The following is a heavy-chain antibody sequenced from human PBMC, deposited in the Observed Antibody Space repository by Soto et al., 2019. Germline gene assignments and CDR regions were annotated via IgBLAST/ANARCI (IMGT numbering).Heavy chain of an antibody. D-gene: IGHD3-10*01. Sequence: PSETLSLTCAVYGGSFSGYYWSWIRQPPGKGLEWIGEINHSGSTNYNPSLKSRVIISVDTSKNQFSLKLSSVTAADTAVYYCARGTRGLIYWGPGTLVTVSS. V-gene: IGHV4-34*01. CDR1: GGSFSGYY. CDR2: INHSGST. CDR3: ARGTRGLIY. J-gene: IGHJ4*02.